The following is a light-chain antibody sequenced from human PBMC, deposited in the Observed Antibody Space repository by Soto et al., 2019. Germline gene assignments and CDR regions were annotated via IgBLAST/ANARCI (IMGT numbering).Light chain of an antibody. CDR3: TSYTSSSILA. V-gene: IGLV2-14*01. CDR1: SSDVGGYNY. Sequence: QSVLTQPASVSGSPGQSITISCTGTSSDVGGYNYVSWYQQHPGKAPTLLIYEVSGQPSGVSNRFSGSKSGNTASLTISGLQAEDEANYYCTSYTSSSILAFGGGTKLTVL. J-gene: IGLJ3*02. CDR2: EVS.